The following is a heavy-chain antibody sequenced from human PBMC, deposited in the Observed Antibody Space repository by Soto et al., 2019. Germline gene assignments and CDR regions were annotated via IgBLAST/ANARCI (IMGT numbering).Heavy chain of an antibody. CDR3: AREGDSSGFSDY. D-gene: IGHD3-22*01. CDR1: GGSISSGGYY. CDR2: IYYSGST. V-gene: IGHV4-31*03. J-gene: IGHJ4*02. Sequence: SETLSLTCTVSGGSISSGGYYWSWIRQHPGKGLEWIGYIYYSGSTYYNPSLKSRVTISVDTSKNQFSLKLSSVTAADTAVYYCAREGDSSGFSDYWGQGTLVTVSS.